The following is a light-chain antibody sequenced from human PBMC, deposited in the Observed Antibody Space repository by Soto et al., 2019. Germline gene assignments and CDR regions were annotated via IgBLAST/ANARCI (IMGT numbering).Light chain of an antibody. CDR3: CSYPGSHTWV. Sequence: QSALTQPASVSGSPGQSITISCTGTSSDIGVYNYVSWYQQHPGKAPKLVICEVSNRPSGVSSRFSGSKSGNTASLTISGLRAEDEADYYCCSYPGSHTWVFGGGTKLTVL. CDR2: EVS. J-gene: IGLJ3*02. CDR1: SSDIGVYNY. V-gene: IGLV2-14*01.